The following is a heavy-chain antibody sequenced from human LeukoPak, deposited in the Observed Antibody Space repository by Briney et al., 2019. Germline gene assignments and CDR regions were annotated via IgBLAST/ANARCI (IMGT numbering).Heavy chain of an antibody. CDR1: GGTFSSYA. Sequence: SVKVSCKASGGTFSSYAISWVRQAPGQGLEWMGRIIPILGIANYAQKFQGRVTITADKSTSTAYMELSSLRSEDTAVYYCALGGTAMVDPFDYWGQGTLVTVSS. CDR3: ALGGTAMVDPFDY. D-gene: IGHD5-18*01. J-gene: IGHJ4*02. V-gene: IGHV1-69*04. CDR2: IIPILGIA.